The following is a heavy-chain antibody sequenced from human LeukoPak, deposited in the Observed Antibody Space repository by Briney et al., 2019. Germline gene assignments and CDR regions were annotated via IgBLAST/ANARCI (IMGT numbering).Heavy chain of an antibody. D-gene: IGHD2-21*02. CDR1: GYTFTNYA. CDR2: INAGNGNT. J-gene: IGHJ4*02. V-gene: IGHV1-3*03. CDR3: GRWTAHTVGYYFDS. Sequence: ASVKVSCKASGYTFTNYAINWVRQAPGQRLEWMGWINAGNGNTKYSQEFQGRVTITRDTSTNTAYMELISLRSEDMAVYARGRWTAHTVGYYFDSWGQGTLVTVSS.